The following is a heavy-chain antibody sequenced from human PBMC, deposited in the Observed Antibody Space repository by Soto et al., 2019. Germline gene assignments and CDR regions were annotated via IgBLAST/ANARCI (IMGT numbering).Heavy chain of an antibody. J-gene: IGHJ6*02. CDR1: GFTFSDYY. Sequence: QVQLVESGGGLVKPGGSLRLSCAASGFTFSDYYMTWIHQAPGKGLEWVSYISRSGSTIYNADSVKGRFTISRDNAKNSLYLQMNSLRAEDTAVYYCARVFCISTSCYDWYYYYGMDVWGQGTTVTVSS. D-gene: IGHD2-2*01. CDR3: ARVFCISTSCYDWYYYYGMDV. CDR2: ISRSGSTI. V-gene: IGHV3-11*01.